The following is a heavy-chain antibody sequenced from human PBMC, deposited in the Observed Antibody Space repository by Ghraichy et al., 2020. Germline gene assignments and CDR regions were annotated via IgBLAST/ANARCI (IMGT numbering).Heavy chain of an antibody. CDR2: IIPLLGVA. Sequence: SVKVSCKASGGTFNSYAIICFRQAPGQGLEWMGRIIPLLGVASNAQKFQGRVTITADKSTSTAYMELSSLRSADTAVYYCARYSTSSYFFDYWGQGTLVTVSS. D-gene: IGHD6-6*01. CDR3: ARYSTSSYFFDY. J-gene: IGHJ4*02. CDR1: GGTFNSYA. V-gene: IGHV1-69*04.